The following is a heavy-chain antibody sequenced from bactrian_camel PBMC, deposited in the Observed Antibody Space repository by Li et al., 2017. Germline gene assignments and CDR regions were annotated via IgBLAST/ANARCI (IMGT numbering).Heavy chain of an antibody. CDR3: AKALTRGSAW. CDR2: INSLGGTT. D-gene: IGHD8*01. Sequence: QLVESGGTLVQPGESLRLSCVVSAATFRRDAMMWVRQAQGKGPEWVAGINSLGGTTDYADSLKGRFTISRDNAKSTLYLQLNSLKTEDTGMYYCAKALTRGSAWWGHGTQVTVS. V-gene: IGHV3S31*01. J-gene: IGHJ4*01. CDR1: AATFRRDA.